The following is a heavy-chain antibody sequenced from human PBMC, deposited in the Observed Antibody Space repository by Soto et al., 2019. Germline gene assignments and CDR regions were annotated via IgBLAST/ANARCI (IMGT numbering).Heavy chain of an antibody. D-gene: IGHD1-20*01. CDR3: ARDRYNWNPGTFDY. Sequence: ASVKVSCKASGYTFTSYGISWVRQAPGQGLEWMGWISAYNGNTNYAQKLQGRVTMTTDTSTSTAYMELRSLRSDDTAVYYCARDRYNWNPGTFDYWGQGTLVTVSS. J-gene: IGHJ4*02. CDR1: GYTFTSYG. CDR2: ISAYNGNT. V-gene: IGHV1-18*01.